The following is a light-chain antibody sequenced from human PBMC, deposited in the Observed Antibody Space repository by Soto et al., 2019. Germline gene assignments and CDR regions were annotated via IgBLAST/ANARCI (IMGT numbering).Light chain of an antibody. J-gene: IGKJ5*01. CDR2: AAS. Sequence: DIQMTQSPSSLSASVGDRFIITCRTSQSISNYLNWYQHKPGKAPKVLISAASNLQSGVPSRFSGSGSGTVFTLTISSLQPEDFATYYCQQSYSTPTFGQGTRLEIK. CDR3: QQSYSTPT. CDR1: QSISNY. V-gene: IGKV1-39*01.